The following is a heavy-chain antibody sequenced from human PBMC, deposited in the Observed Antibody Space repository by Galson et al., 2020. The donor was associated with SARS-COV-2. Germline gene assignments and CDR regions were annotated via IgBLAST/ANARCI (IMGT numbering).Heavy chain of an antibody. CDR2: IWYDGSNK. Sequence: GGSLRLSCAASGFTFSSYGMHWVRQAPGKGLEWVAVIWYDGSNKYYADSVKGRFTISRDNSKNTLYLQMNSLRAEDAAVYDCAKERGYYEVLTGSGYFDYWGQGTLVTVSS. CDR3: AKERGYYEVLTGSGYFDY. CDR1: GFTFSSYG. J-gene: IGHJ4*02. V-gene: IGHV3-33*06. D-gene: IGHD3-9*01.